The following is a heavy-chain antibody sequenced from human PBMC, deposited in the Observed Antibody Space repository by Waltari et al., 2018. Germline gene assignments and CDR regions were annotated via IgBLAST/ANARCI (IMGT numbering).Heavy chain of an antibody. V-gene: IGHV3-48*03. CDR1: GFTFSSYG. J-gene: IGHJ4*02. CDR3: ARRFDS. Sequence: EVQLVESGGGLVQPGGSLRLSCAASGFTFSSYGMNWVRQAPGKGLEWISYISGSGTTIYYADSVKGRFTISRDDAENSLYLQMNSLRAEDTALYYCARRFDSWGQGTRVTVS. CDR2: ISGSGTTI.